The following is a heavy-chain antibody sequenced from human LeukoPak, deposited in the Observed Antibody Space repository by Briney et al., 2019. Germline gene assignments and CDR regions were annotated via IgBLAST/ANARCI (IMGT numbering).Heavy chain of an antibody. D-gene: IGHD6-13*01. Sequence: PSETLSLTCTVSGDSISSYYWSWIRQPPGKGLEWIGYIYYSGSTSYNPSLKSRVTISIDTSKNQFSLNLRSVTAADTAVYYCAGEVVATAGVDYWGQGTLVTVSS. J-gene: IGHJ4*02. CDR2: IYYSGST. V-gene: IGHV4-59*12. CDR3: AGEVVATAGVDY. CDR1: GDSISSYY.